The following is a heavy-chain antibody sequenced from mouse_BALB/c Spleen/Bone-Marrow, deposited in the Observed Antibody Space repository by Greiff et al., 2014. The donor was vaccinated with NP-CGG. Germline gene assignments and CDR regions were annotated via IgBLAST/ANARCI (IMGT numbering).Heavy chain of an antibody. V-gene: IGHV1-26*01. CDR2: INPYNGAT. J-gene: IGHJ3*01. CDR3: ARKGNGNPFAY. D-gene: IGHD2-1*01. CDR1: GYSFTGYY. Sequence: VQLQQSGPELVKPGASVKISCKASGYSFTGYYMHWVKQSHVKSHEWIGRINPYNGATSYNQNFKDKASLTVDKSSSTAYMELHSLTSEDSAVYYCARKGNGNPFAYWGQGTLVTVSA.